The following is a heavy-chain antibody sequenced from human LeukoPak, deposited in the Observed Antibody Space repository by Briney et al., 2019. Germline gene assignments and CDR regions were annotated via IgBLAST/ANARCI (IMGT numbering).Heavy chain of an antibody. J-gene: IGHJ4*02. D-gene: IGHD6-13*01. V-gene: IGHV3-7*01. Sequence: SGGSLRLSCAASGFTFSSYWMSWVRQAPGKGLEWVANIKQDGSEKYYVDSVKGRFTISRDNAKNSLYLQMNSLRAEDTAVYYCAKERGIAGYNPFDYWGQGTLVTVSS. CDR3: AKERGIAGYNPFDY. CDR1: GFTFSSYW. CDR2: IKQDGSEK.